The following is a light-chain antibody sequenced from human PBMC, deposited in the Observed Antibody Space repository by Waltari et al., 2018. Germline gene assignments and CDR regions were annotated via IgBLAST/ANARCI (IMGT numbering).Light chain of an antibody. CDR3: SSFASGDTHV. J-gene: IGLJ1*01. Sequence: QSALTQPASVSGSPGQSITISCTGTSSDVGGYKFVSWYQQHPDKAPKLVIFDVSNLPSGISSRFSGSKSGNTASLTISGLQPEDEADYYCSSFASGDTHVFGTGTKLTVL. CDR1: SSDVGGYKF. V-gene: IGLV2-14*03. CDR2: DVS.